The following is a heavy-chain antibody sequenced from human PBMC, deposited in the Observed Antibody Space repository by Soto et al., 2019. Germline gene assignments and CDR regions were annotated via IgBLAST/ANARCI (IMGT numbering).Heavy chain of an antibody. V-gene: IGHV3-33*01. J-gene: IGHJ4*02. CDR2: IWNDGIRK. Sequence: GGSLRLSCAASGFTFSRYGMHWVRQAPGKGLEWVALIWNDGIRKVYVDSVKGRFTISRDNSKNTLDLQMNSLRAEDTAVYYCARDDDYETNAFDYWGRGTLVTVSS. CDR3: ARDDDYETNAFDY. D-gene: IGHD3-22*01. CDR1: GFTFSRYG.